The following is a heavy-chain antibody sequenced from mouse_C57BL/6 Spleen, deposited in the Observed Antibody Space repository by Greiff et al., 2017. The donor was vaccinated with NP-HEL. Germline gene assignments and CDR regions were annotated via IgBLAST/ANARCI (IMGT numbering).Heavy chain of an antibody. D-gene: IGHD1-1*01. J-gene: IGHJ2*01. CDR3: ARTTVVEEVDY. CDR2: IYPGDGDT. Sequence: QVQLQQSGAELVKPGASVKISCKASGYAFSSYWMNWVKQRPGKGLEWIGQIYPGDGDTNYNGKFKGKATLTADKSSSTAYMQLSSLTSEDSAVYFCARTTVVEEVDYWGQGTTLTVSS. V-gene: IGHV1-80*01. CDR1: GYAFSSYW.